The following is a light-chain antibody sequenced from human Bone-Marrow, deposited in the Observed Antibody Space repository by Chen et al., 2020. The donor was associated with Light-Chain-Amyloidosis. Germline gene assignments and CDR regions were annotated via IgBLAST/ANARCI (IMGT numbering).Light chain of an antibody. J-gene: IGKJ4*01. CDR2: WAS. CDR1: QSVLYSSNNKNY. CDR3: QQYYSTPRT. V-gene: IGKV4-1*01. Sequence: DIVMTQSPDSLAVSLGERATINCKSSQSVLYSSNNKNYLAWYQQKPGQPPKLLIYWASTRESGVPDRFSGSGSGTDFTLTISSLQAEDVAVYYCQQYYSTPRTFGGGIKVEIK.